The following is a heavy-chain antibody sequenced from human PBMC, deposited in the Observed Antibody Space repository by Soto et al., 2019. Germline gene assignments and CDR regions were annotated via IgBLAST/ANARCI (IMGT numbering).Heavy chain of an antibody. CDR1: GFTFSGYA. Sequence: PGGSLRLSCAASGFTFSGYAMSWVRQAPGKGLEWVSAISGSGGSTYYADSVKGRFTISRDNSKNTLYLQMNSLRAEDTAVYYCARERPLPIWFGELLETTGYYGMDVWGQGTTVTVSS. D-gene: IGHD3-10*01. V-gene: IGHV3-23*01. CDR3: ARERPLPIWFGELLETTGYYGMDV. J-gene: IGHJ6*02. CDR2: ISGSGGST.